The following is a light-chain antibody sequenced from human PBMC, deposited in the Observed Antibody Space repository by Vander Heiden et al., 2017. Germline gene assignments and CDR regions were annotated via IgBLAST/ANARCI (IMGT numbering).Light chain of an antibody. V-gene: IGKV1-39*01. CDR2: AAS. CDR3: QQSYSTPRIT. J-gene: IGKJ5*01. Sequence: DIQMTQSPSSLSASVGDRVTITCRASQSISSYLNRYQQKPGKAPKLLIYAASSVQSGVPSRFSGSGSGTDFTLTISSLQPEDFATYYCQQSYSTPRITFGQGTRLEIK. CDR1: QSISSY.